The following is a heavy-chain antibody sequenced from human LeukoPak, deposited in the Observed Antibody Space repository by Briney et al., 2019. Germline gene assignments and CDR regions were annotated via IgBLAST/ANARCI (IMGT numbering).Heavy chain of an antibody. Sequence: GGPLRLSCAASGFTFSSYAMSWVRQAPGKGLEWVSAISGSGGSTYYADSVKGRFTISRDNSKNTLYLQMNSLRAEDTAVYYCVSDYYDSSGYYWIFDYWSQGTLVTVSS. CDR1: GFTFSSYA. V-gene: IGHV3-23*01. CDR3: VSDYYDSSGYYWIFDY. CDR2: ISGSGGST. D-gene: IGHD3-22*01. J-gene: IGHJ4*02.